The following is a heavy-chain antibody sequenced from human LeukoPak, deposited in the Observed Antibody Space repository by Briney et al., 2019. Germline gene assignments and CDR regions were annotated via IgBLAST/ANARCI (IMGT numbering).Heavy chain of an antibody. CDR1: GGSISSGGYS. CDR2: IYHSGST. V-gene: IGHV4-30-2*01. Sequence: PSETLSLTCAVSGGSISSGGYSWSWIRQPPGKGLEWIGYIYHSGSTYYNPSLKSRVTISVDRSKNQFSLKLSSVTAADTAVYYCARARADCYDSSGYYSFDYWGQGTLVTVSS. J-gene: IGHJ4*02. D-gene: IGHD3-22*01. CDR3: ARARADCYDSSGYYSFDY.